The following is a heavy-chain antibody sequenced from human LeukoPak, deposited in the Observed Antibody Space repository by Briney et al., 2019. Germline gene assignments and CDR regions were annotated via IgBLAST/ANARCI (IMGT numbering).Heavy chain of an antibody. V-gene: IGHV1-2*04. CDR1: GYTFTGYY. CDR2: INPNSGGT. Sequence: ASVKVSCKASGYTFTGYYMHWVRQAPGQGLEWMGWINPNSGGTNYAQKFQGWVTMTRDTSISTAYMELSRLRSDDTAVYYCARTGWFGELLPDYWGQGTLVTVSS. CDR3: ARTGWFGELLPDY. D-gene: IGHD3-10*01. J-gene: IGHJ4*02.